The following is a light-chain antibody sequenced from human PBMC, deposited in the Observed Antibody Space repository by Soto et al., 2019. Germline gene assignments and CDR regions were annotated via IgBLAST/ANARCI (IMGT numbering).Light chain of an antibody. CDR3: QHYDSLPIT. V-gene: IGKV3-11*01. CDR2: DAS. CDR1: QSVSSY. Sequence: EIVLTQSPATLSLSPGERATLSCRASQSVSSYLAWYQQKPGQAPRLLIYDASTRATGTPARFSGSGSGTKFTLIITRLEPEDFAVFYCQHYDSLPITFGQGTRLEIK. J-gene: IGKJ5*01.